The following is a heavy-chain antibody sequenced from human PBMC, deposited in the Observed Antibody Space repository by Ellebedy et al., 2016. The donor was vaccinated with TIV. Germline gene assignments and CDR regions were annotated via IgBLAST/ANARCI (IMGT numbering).Heavy chain of an antibody. J-gene: IGHJ6*02. CDR2: ISYDGSNK. V-gene: IGHV3-30*18. CDR3: AKGRCGMDV. Sequence: GGSLRLSXAASGFTFSSYGMHWVRQAPGKGLEWVAVISYDGSNKYYADSVKGRFTISRDNSKNTLYLQMNSLRAEDTAVYYCAKGRCGMDVWGQGTTVTVSS. CDR1: GFTFSSYG.